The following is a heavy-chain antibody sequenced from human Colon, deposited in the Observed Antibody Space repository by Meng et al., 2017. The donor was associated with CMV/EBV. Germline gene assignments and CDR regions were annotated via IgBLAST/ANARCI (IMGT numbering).Heavy chain of an antibody. CDR1: GFIFSAYA. D-gene: IGHD2-2*01. CDR3: ARDDGSTGFDP. Sequence: GGSLRLSCEGSGFIFSAYAMHWVRQAPGKGLEWLSYISSSSSTINYADSVKGRFTISRDNAKNSLFLQMNSLRAEDSAVYYCARDDGSTGFDPWGQGTQVTVSS. J-gene: IGHJ5*02. V-gene: IGHV3-48*04. CDR2: ISSSSSTI.